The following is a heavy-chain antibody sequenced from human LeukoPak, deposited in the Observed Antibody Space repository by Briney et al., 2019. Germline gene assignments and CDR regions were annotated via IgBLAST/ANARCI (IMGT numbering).Heavy chain of an antibody. CDR1: YSSSTSGHF. CDR2: IYHTGST. Sequence: SETLSLTCNVSYSSSTSGHFYVWIRQPPGKGLEWIRSIYHTGSTYYSPSLKSRVTISRDTSKNQFSLRLTSVTAADTAVYYCATSRPYDFWSGYTLDYWGQGTLVTVSS. V-gene: IGHV4-38-2*02. D-gene: IGHD3-3*01. CDR3: ATSRPYDFWSGYTLDY. J-gene: IGHJ4*02.